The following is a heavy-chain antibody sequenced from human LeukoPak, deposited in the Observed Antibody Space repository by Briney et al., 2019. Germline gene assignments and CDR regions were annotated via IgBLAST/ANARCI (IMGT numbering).Heavy chain of an antibody. D-gene: IGHD1-1*01. Sequence: EASVKVSCKPSGGTINDYAVYWVRQAPGQGLEWMARIIPPFGTVNYAQKFQDRLTVSADKSTNTAHMELSSLRFEDTAIYYCATPPPGYSFSNHYYYMDAWGRGTTVTVSS. J-gene: IGHJ6*03. CDR1: GGTINDYA. V-gene: IGHV1-69*06. CDR2: IIPPFGTV. CDR3: ATPPPGYSFSNHYYYMDA.